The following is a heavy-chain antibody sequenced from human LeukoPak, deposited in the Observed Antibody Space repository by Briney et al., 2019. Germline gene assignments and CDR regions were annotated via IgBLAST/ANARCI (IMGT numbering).Heavy chain of an antibody. J-gene: IGHJ5*02. Sequence: SETLSLTCTVAGGSISSGADYWSWIRQPPGKGLAWIGCLYYSGGTYYNPSLKSRVTISVDTSKNQFSLKLSSVTAADTAVYYCARSSILAWFDPWGQGTLVTVSS. D-gene: IGHD3-3*02. CDR2: LYYSGGT. V-gene: IGHV4-30-4*01. CDR1: GGSISSGADY. CDR3: ARSSILAWFDP.